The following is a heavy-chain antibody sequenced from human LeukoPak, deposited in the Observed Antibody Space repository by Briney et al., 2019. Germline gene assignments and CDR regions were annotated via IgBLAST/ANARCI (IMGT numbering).Heavy chain of an antibody. J-gene: IGHJ3*02. CDR2: IYYSGST. D-gene: IGHD2-2*01. CDR1: GGSISSYY. V-gene: IGHV4-59*01. CDR3: ARPAGLDALDI. Sequence: SETLSLTCTVSGGSISSYYWSWIRQPPGKGLEWIGYIYYSGSTNYNPSLKSRVTISVDTSKNQFSLKLSSVTAADTAVYYCARPAGLDALDIWGQGTMVTVSS.